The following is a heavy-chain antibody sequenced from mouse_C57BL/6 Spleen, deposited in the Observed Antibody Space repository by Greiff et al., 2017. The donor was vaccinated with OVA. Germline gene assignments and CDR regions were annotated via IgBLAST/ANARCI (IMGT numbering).Heavy chain of an antibody. CDR3: VGGYGNYFDY. D-gene: IGHD2-1*01. CDR1: GFSFNTYA. V-gene: IGHV10-1*01. J-gene: IGHJ2*01. CDR2: IRSKSNNYAT. Sequence: EVKLMESGGGLVQPKGSLKLSCAASGFSFNTYAMNWVRQAPGKGLEWVARIRSKSNNYATYYADSVKDRFTISRDDSESMLYLQMNNLKTEDTAMYYCVGGYGNYFDYWGQGTTLTVSS.